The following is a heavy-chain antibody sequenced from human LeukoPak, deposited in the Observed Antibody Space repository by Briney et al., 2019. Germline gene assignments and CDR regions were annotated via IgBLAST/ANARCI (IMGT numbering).Heavy chain of an antibody. CDR3: ARDVVVVVGASRSNFYFYMDV. D-gene: IGHD2-15*01. CDR2: INPNNGAT. V-gene: IGHV1-2*02. Sequence: GASVKVSCKASGYTFTCYDIHWVRQAPGQGLEWRGWINPNNGATNYAQKFQGRITMTRDTSITTAYMELSSLRSDDTAIYYCARDVVVVVGASRSNFYFYMDVWGKGTTVTVSS. CDR1: GYTFTCYD. J-gene: IGHJ6*03.